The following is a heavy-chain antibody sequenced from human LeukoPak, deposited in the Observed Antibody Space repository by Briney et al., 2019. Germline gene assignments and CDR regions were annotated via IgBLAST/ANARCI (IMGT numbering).Heavy chain of an antibody. D-gene: IGHD2-21*02. J-gene: IGHJ4*02. V-gene: IGHV4-34*01. Sequence: SETLSLTCAVYGGSFSGYYWSWIRQPPGKGLEWIGEINHSGSTNYNPSLKSRVTISVDTSKNQFSLKLSSVTAADTAVYYCARLARGGCGGDCRIDYWGQGTLVTASS. CDR2: INHSGST. CDR3: ARLARGGCGGDCRIDY. CDR1: GGSFSGYY.